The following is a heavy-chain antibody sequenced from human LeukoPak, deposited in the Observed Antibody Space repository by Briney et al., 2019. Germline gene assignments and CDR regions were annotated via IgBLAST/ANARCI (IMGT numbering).Heavy chain of an antibody. D-gene: IGHD2/OR15-2a*01. CDR2: FYHSGAT. V-gene: IGHV4-38-2*02. Sequence: SATLSLTCTVCGFSISNGYYWGWIRQPPGKGLEWIAAFYHSGATYYNPSLKSRATMPVDTSENQFSLRLRSVTAADTAVYYCARVLLVNSPPHGGDYWGQGTLVIVSS. J-gene: IGHJ4*02. CDR1: GFSISNGYY. CDR3: ARVLLVNSPPHGGDY.